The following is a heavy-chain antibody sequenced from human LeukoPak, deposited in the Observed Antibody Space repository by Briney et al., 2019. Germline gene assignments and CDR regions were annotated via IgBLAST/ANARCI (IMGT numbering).Heavy chain of an antibody. CDR1: GGSISSYY. Sequence: SETLSLTCTVSGGSISSYYWSWIRQPPGKGLEWIGYIYYSGSTNYNPSLKSRVTISVDTSKNQFSLKLSSVTAADTAVYYCARENYYYYGMDVWGQGTTVTVSS. CDR2: IYYSGST. J-gene: IGHJ6*02. CDR3: ARENYYYYGMDV. V-gene: IGHV4-59*01.